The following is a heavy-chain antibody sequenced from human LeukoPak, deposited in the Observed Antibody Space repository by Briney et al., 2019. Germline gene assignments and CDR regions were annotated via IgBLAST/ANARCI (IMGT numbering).Heavy chain of an antibody. CDR1: GGSFSGYY. CDR2: INHSGST. V-gene: IGHV4-34*01. Sequence: SETLSLTCAVYGGSFSGYYWSRIRQPPGEGLEWIGEINHSGSTNYNPSLKSRVTISVDTSKNQFSLKLSSVTAADTAVYYCARGAPFPIEMTTPYYYYGMDVWGQGTTVTVSS. J-gene: IGHJ6*02. CDR3: ARGAPFPIEMTTPYYYYGMDV. D-gene: IGHD5-24*01.